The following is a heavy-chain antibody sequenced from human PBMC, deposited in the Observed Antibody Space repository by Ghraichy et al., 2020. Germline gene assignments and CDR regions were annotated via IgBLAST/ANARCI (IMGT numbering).Heavy chain of an antibody. D-gene: IGHD1-26*01. J-gene: IGHJ4*02. Sequence: SETLSLTCTVSGVSISSSSFYWGWIRQPPGKGLEWIGSIYYGGSTYYNPSLKSRVTISVDTSKNQFSLKLSSVTAADTAVYYCAMVGGGSTIDYWGQGTLVTVSS. V-gene: IGHV4-39*01. CDR3: AMVGGGSTIDY. CDR1: GVSISSSSFY. CDR2: IYYGGST.